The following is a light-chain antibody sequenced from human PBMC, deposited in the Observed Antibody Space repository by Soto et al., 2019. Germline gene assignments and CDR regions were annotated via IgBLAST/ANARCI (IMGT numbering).Light chain of an antibody. CDR2: GAS. CDR3: QQLDSYPRT. CDR1: QGISSS. J-gene: IGKJ3*01. Sequence: IQLTQSPSSLSASVGDRVTITCRASQGISSSLAWYQQKPGKAPKLLIFGASTLQSGVPSRFSGSGSGTDFTLTIRSMQTADFANYSCQQLDSYPRTFGPGTKVDIK. V-gene: IGKV1-9*01.